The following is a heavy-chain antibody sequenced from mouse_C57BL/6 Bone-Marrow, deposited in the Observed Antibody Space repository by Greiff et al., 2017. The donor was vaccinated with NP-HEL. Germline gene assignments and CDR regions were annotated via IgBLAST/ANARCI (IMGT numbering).Heavy chain of an antibody. CDR2: IFPGSGST. CDR3: ARGGAYYGSSYCYAMDD. V-gene: IGHV1-75*01. D-gene: IGHD1-1*01. CDR1: GYTFTDYY. Sequence: QVQLQQSGPELVKPGASVKISCKASGYTFTDYYINWVKQRPGQGLEWIGWIFPGSGSTYYNEKFKGKATLTVDKSSSTAYMLLSSLTSEDSAVYFCARGGAYYGSSYCYAMDDWGQGTSVTVSS. J-gene: IGHJ4*01.